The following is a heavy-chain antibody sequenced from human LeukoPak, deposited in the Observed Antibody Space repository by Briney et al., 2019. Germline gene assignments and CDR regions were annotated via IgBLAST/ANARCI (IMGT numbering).Heavy chain of an antibody. CDR2: ISYDGSNK. CDR3: ARDRGYVAVAGTHGY. Sequence: GGSLRLSCAASGFTFSSYAMHWVRQAPGKGLEWVAVISYDGSNKYYADSVKARFTISRDNSKNTLYLQMNSLRAEDTAVYYCARDRGYVAVAGTHGYWGQGTLVTVSS. J-gene: IGHJ4*02. V-gene: IGHV3-30*04. D-gene: IGHD6-19*01. CDR1: GFTFSSYA.